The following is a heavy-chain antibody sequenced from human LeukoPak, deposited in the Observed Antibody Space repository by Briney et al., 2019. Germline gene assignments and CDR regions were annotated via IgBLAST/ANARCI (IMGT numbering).Heavy chain of an antibody. CDR1: GFIFSSYS. Sequence: GGSLRLSCAASGFIFSSYSMSWVRQAPGKGLEWVSVITGSGGNTYYADSVKGRFTISKDNSKNTVYLQMSSLRVEDTAVYYCAKAASSSWPSYYYGMDVWGQGTTVTVSS. D-gene: IGHD6-13*01. CDR3: AKAASSSWPSYYYGMDV. V-gene: IGHV3-23*01. CDR2: ITGSGGNT. J-gene: IGHJ6*02.